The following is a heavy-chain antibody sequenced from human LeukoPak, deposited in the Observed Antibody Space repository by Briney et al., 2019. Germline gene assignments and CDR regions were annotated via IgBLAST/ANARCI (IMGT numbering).Heavy chain of an antibody. CDR2: ISAYNGNT. CDR1: GYTFTSYG. CDR3: ARAPLYYYDSSGYYYDY. Sequence: ASVKVSCKASGYTFTSYGISWVRQAPGQGLEWMGWISAYNGNTNYAQKLQGRVTMTTDTSTSTAYMELRSLRSDDTAVYYCARAPLYYYDSSGYYYDYWGQGTQVTVSS. D-gene: IGHD3-22*01. J-gene: IGHJ4*02. V-gene: IGHV1-18*01.